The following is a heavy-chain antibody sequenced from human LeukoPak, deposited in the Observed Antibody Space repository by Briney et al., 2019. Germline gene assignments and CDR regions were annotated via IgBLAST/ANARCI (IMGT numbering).Heavy chain of an antibody. Sequence: ASVKVSCKASGYTFTSYDINWVRQATGQGLEWMGWMNPNSGNTGYAQKFQGRVTMTRNTSISTAYMELSSLRSEDTAVYYCASSTGGYYVFWSVSPRARYGRDVWGQGPTV. D-gene: IGHD3-3*01. J-gene: IGHJ6*02. V-gene: IGHV1-8*01. CDR3: ASSTGGYYVFWSVSPRARYGRDV. CDR1: GYTFTSYD. CDR2: MNPNSGNT.